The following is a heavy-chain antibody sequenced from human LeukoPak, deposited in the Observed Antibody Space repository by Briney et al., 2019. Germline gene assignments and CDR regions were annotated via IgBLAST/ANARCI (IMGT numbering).Heavy chain of an antibody. J-gene: IGHJ4*02. CDR2: ISYDGSNK. CDR3: ARDEAIFGVGYYFDY. Sequence: GGSLRLSCAASGFTFSSYAMHWVRQAPGKGLEWVAVISYDGSNKYYADSVKGRFTISRDNSKNTLYLQMNSLRAEDTAVYYCARDEAIFGVGYYFDYWGQGTLVTVSS. CDR1: GFTFSSYA. V-gene: IGHV3-30-3*01. D-gene: IGHD3-3*01.